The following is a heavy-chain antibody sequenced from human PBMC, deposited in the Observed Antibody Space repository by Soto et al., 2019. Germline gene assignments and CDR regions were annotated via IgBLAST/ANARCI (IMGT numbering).Heavy chain of an antibody. J-gene: IGHJ4*02. CDR2: INPNSGGT. V-gene: IGHV1-2*04. Sequence: ASVKVSCKASGYTFTGYYMHWVRQAPGQGLEWMGWINPNSGGTNYAQKFQGWVTMTRDTSISTAYMELSRLRSDDTAVYYCARARGYSYGVFDCWGPGTLVTVSS. CDR1: GYTFTGYY. CDR3: ARARGYSYGVFDC. D-gene: IGHD5-18*01.